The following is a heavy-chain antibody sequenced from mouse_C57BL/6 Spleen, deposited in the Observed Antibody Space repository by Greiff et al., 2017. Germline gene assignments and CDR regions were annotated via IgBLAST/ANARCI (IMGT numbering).Heavy chain of an antibody. J-gene: IGHJ4*01. D-gene: IGHD2-4*01. CDR3: ARRRIYYDYGDAMDY. Sequence: VQLQQSGPGLVQPSQSLSITCTVSGFSLTSYGVHWVRQSPGKGLEWLGVIWGGGSTDYNAAFISRLSISKDNSKSQVFFKMNSLQADDTAIYYCARRRIYYDYGDAMDYWGQGTSVTVSS. CDR1: GFSLTSYG. V-gene: IGHV2-2*01. CDR2: IWGGGST.